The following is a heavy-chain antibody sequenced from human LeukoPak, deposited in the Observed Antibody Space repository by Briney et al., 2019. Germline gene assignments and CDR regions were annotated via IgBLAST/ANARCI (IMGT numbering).Heavy chain of an antibody. V-gene: IGHV3-23*01. Sequence: GGSLRLSCAASGFIFSNYAMSWVRQAPGKGLEWVSAIGGRDGGTYYADSVKGRFTVSRDDPKNTLYLQMNTLRVEDTAVYYCAKCGDYDILTGYYGSDYWGHGTLVTVSS. D-gene: IGHD3-9*01. CDR3: AKCGDYDILTGYYGSDY. CDR1: GFIFSNYA. CDR2: IGGRDGGT. J-gene: IGHJ4*01.